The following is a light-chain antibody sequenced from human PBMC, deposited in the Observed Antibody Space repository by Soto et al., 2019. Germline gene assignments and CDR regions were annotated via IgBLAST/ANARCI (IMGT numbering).Light chain of an antibody. CDR2: DAS. J-gene: IGKJ5*01. CDR1: QSVSSN. CDR3: QQRSNWL. V-gene: IGKV3-11*01. Sequence: EIVMTQSPATLSVSLGESPTLSCRASQSVSSNLAWYRLKPGQAPRLLIYDASNRATGIPARFSGSGSGTDFTLTISSLEPEDFAVYYCQQRSNWLFGQGTRWRL.